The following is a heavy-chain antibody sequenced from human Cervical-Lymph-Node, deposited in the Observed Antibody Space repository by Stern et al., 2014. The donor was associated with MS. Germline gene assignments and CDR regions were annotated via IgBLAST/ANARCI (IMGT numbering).Heavy chain of an antibody. CDR1: GYNFVGYW. CDR2: IYPDDSEI. CDR3: ARHTAGGWNFDL. Sequence: MQLVQSGAEVKKPGESLKISCKGFGYNFVGYWIGWVRQMPGKGLEWMAIIYPDDSEIRYSPSFQGQVTISADKSINTAYLQWSSLRASDTAMYYCARHTAGGWNFDLWGRGTQVTVSS. J-gene: IGHJ2*01. V-gene: IGHV5-51*01. D-gene: IGHD5-18*01.